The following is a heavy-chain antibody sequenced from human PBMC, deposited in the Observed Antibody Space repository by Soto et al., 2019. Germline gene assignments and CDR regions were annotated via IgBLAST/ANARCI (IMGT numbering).Heavy chain of an antibody. D-gene: IGHD3-16*02. J-gene: IGHJ4*02. CDR1: GYTLTELS. CDR2: FDPEDGET. Sequence: ASVKVSCKVSGYTLTELSMHWVRQAPGKGLEWMGGFDPEDGETIYAQKFQGRVTMTEDTSTDTAYMELSSLRSEDTAVYYCATESPHYDYVWGSYRYTGVYWGQGTLVPVSS. CDR3: ATESPHYDYVWGSYRYTGVY. V-gene: IGHV1-24*01.